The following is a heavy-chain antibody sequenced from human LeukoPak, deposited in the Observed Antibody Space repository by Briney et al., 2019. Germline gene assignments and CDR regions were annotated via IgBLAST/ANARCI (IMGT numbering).Heavy chain of an antibody. D-gene: IGHD3-10*01. J-gene: IGHJ6*02. V-gene: IGHV4-34*01. CDR3: ARHLRRITMVRGVPDYYYYGMDV. Sequence: SETLSLTCTGSGESFSGYYWSWIRQPPGKGLEWIGEIDDSGSTNYNPSLKSRVTISVDTSKNQFSLKLSSVTAADTAVYYCARHLRRITMVRGVPDYYYYGMDVWGQGTTVTVSS. CDR2: IDDSGST. CDR1: GESFSGYY.